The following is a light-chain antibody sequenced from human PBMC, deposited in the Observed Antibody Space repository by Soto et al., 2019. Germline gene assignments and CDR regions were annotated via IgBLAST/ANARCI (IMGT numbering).Light chain of an antibody. CDR3: CSSAGSSTVI. J-gene: IGLJ2*01. CDR2: DVS. CDR1: SRDVGAYNY. Sequence: QSALTQPRSVSGSPGQSVTISCTGTSRDVGAYNYVSWYQQHPGKAPKLIIYDVSKWPSGVPDRFSGSKSGNTASLTISGLQAEDKADYYCCSSAGSSTVIFGGGTKLTVL. V-gene: IGLV2-11*01.